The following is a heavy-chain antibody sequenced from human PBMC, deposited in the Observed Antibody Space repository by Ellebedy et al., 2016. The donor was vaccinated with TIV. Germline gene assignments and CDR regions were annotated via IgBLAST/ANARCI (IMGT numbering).Heavy chain of an antibody. V-gene: IGHV4-4*07. CDR3: ASGGLAYIFGYSYPMDV. J-gene: IGHJ6*02. Sequence: PSETLSLTCTVSGGSMSSHYWNWIRQAAGKGLEYIGRVYSSGSTNYSPFLQSRVSMSVDTSKNQFFLKLSSVTAADTAVYYGASGGLAYIFGYSYPMDVWGQGTTVTISS. CDR1: GGSMSSHY. D-gene: IGHD3-3*02. CDR2: VYSSGST.